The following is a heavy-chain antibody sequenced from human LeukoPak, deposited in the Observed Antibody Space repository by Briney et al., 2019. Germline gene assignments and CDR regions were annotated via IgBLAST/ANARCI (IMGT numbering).Heavy chain of an antibody. V-gene: IGHV3-23*01. CDR1: VFTFSSYA. D-gene: IGHD3-10*01. CDR3: AKRGRYGSGSYYNSLYGMDV. Sequence: GGALRLSCADSVFTFSSYAISWVRQAPGKRLEWVSGISGSGGSTYYADSVKGRFTISRDNSKNTLYLQMSSLRAEDTAVYYCAKRGRYGSGSYYNSLYGMDVWGQGTTVTVSS. CDR2: ISGSGGST. J-gene: IGHJ6*02.